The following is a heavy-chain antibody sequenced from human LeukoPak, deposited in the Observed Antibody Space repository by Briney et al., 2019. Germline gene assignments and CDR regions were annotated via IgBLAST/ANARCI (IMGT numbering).Heavy chain of an antibody. CDR1: GGSFSGYY. V-gene: IGHV4-34*01. J-gene: IGHJ4*02. Sequence: SETLSLTCAVYGGSFSGYYWSWIRQPPGKGLEWIGEINHSGSTNYNPSLKSRVTISVDTSKNQFSLKLSSVTAADTAVYYCAIRRLYDSSGYYSNWGQGTLVTVSS. D-gene: IGHD3-22*01. CDR3: AIRRLYDSSGYYSN. CDR2: INHSGST.